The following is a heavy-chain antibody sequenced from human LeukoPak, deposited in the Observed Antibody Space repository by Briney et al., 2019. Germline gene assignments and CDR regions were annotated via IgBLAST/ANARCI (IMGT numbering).Heavy chain of an antibody. D-gene: IGHD7-27*01. Sequence: GGSLRLSCAASGFTFSSYSMNWVRQAPGKGLEWVSSISSSSSYIYYADSVKGRFTISRDNSKNTLYLQMNTLRAEDTAMYYCTKTGGPWDWGQGTLVTVSS. V-gene: IGHV3-21*01. CDR2: ISSSSSYI. CDR3: TKTGGPWD. J-gene: IGHJ4*02. CDR1: GFTFSSYS.